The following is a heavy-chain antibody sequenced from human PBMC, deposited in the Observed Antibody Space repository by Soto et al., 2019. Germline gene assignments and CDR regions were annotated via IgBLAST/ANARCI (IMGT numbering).Heavy chain of an antibody. D-gene: IGHD3-3*01. Sequence: TLSLTCTVSGRSVSSGSYYWSWIRQPPGKGLEWIEYIYYSGSTNYNPSLASLVTISVDTSNNHFSLKLHSVTTADTAVYYCARDHPGYDFWSGYYRANWFDPWGQGTRVSVSS. J-gene: IGHJ5*02. CDR2: IYYSGST. CDR3: ARDHPGYDFWSGYYRANWFDP. V-gene: IGHV4-61*03. CDR1: GRSVSSGSYY.